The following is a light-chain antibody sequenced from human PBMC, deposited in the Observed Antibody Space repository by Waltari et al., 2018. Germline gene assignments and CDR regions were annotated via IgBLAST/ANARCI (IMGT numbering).Light chain of an antibody. J-gene: IGKJ5*01. CDR1: QDISSY. CDR3: QQFKTYPLT. V-gene: IGKV1-9*01. CDR2: AAF. Sequence: IQLTQSPSSLSASVGDTVTITCRASQDISSYLAWYQQKPEKAPQILFSAAFTLQSGVPPRFSGSGSGADFTLTISSLQPEDFATYYCQQFKTYPLTFGQGTRLEIK.